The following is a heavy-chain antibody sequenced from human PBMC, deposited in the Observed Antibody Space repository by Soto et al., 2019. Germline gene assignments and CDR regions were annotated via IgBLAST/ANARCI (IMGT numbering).Heavy chain of an antibody. Sequence: EVQLVESGGVVVQPGGSLRLSCAASGFTFDDYTMVWVRQAPGKGLEWVSLISWDGGTTYYADSVKGRFTISRDNSKNSLYLQMNSLRTEDTALYYCAKGGGPNWNDVGGAFDIWGQGTMVTVSS. CDR2: ISWDGGTT. CDR1: GFTFDDYT. D-gene: IGHD1-1*01. V-gene: IGHV3-43*01. CDR3: AKGGGPNWNDVGGAFDI. J-gene: IGHJ3*02.